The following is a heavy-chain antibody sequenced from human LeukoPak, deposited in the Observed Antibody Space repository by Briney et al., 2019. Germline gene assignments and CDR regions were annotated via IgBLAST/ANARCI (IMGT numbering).Heavy chain of an antibody. CDR2: INHSGST. D-gene: IGHD5-12*01. CDR3: ARVVATNLDY. Sequence: SETLSLTCAVYGGSFSGYYWSWIRQPPGKGLEWIGEINHSGSTNYNPSLKSRVSISVDTSKNQFSLKLSSVTAADTAVYYCARVVATNLDYWGQGTLVTVSS. CDR1: GGSFSGYY. V-gene: IGHV4-34*01. J-gene: IGHJ4*02.